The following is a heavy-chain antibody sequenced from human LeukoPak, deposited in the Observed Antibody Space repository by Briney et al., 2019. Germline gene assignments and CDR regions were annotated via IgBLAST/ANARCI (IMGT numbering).Heavy chain of an antibody. CDR2: INPNSGGT. V-gene: IGHV1-2*02. Sequence: ASVKVSCKASGYTFTGYYMHWVRQAPGQGLEWMGWINPNSGGTNYAQKFQGRVTMTRDTSISTAYMELSRLRSDDTAVYYCARLTRLGYRDYVEYFQHWGQDTLVTVSS. CDR1: GYTFTGYY. D-gene: IGHD4-17*01. CDR3: ARLTRLGYRDYVEYFQH. J-gene: IGHJ1*01.